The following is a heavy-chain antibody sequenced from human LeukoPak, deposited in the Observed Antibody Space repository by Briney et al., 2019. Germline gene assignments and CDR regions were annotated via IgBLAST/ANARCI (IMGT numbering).Heavy chain of an antibody. Sequence: GASVKVSCKASGYTFTSYDINWVRQATGQGLEWMGWMNPNSGNTGYAQKFQGRVTITRNTSISTAYMELSSLRSEDTAVYYCARGSRYCSSTSCSYYFDYWGQGTLVTVS. CDR1: GYTFTSYD. CDR3: ARGSRYCSSTSCSYYFDY. J-gene: IGHJ4*02. V-gene: IGHV1-8*03. D-gene: IGHD2-2*01. CDR2: MNPNSGNT.